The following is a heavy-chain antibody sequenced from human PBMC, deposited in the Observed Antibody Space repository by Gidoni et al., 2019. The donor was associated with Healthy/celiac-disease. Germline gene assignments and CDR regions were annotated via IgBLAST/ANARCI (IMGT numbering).Heavy chain of an antibody. J-gene: IGHJ4*02. CDR3: ARAPAYYYGSGSYYFDY. D-gene: IGHD3-10*01. CDR2: INHSGST. CDR1: GGSFSGYY. Sequence: QVQLQQWVAGLLKPSETLSLTCAVYGGSFSGYYWSWIRQPPGKGLEWIGEINHSGSTNYNPSLKSRVTISVDTSKNQFSLKLSSVTAADTAVYYCARAPAYYYGSGSYYFDYWGQGTLVTVSS. V-gene: IGHV4-34*01.